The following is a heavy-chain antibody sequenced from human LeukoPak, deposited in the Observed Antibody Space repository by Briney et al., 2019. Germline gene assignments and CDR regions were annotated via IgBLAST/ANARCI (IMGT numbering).Heavy chain of an antibody. Sequence: ASVKVSCKASGGTFSSYAISWVRQAPGQGLEWMGRIIPIFGTANYAQKFQGRVTITTDESTSTAYMELSSLRSEDTAVYYCAREALRLGELYYFDYWGQGTLVTVSS. V-gene: IGHV1-69*05. CDR3: AREALRLGELYYFDY. CDR2: IIPIFGTA. D-gene: IGHD3-16*01. J-gene: IGHJ4*02. CDR1: GGTFSSYA.